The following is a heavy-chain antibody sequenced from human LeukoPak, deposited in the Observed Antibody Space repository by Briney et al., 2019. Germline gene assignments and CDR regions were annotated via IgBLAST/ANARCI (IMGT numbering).Heavy chain of an antibody. J-gene: IGHJ4*02. V-gene: IGHV4-39*01. CDR2: IYYSGST. D-gene: IGHD2-21*02. Sequence: SETLSLTCTVSRGSISNSGYYWGWIRQPPGKGLEWIGSIYYSGSTYYSPSLKNRVTISVDTSRNQFSLKLTSVTAADTAVYYCARGGSRLATAGDLDYWGQGALVTVSS. CDR3: ARGGSRLATAGDLDY. CDR1: RGSISNSGYY.